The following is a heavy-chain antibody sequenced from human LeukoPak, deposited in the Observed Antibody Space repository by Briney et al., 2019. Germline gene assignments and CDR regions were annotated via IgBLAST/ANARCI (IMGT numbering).Heavy chain of an antibody. J-gene: IGHJ5*02. D-gene: IGHD6-19*01. V-gene: IGHV4-59*01. CDR3: VRGGGWDAWFDP. Sequence: SETLSLTCTVSGGSISSYYWSWMRQPPGKGLEWIGYTHYSGSTNYNPSLKSRVTISVDTSKNQFSLKLRSVTAADTAVYYCVRGGGWDAWFDPWGQGTLVTVSS. CDR2: THYSGST. CDR1: GGSISSYY.